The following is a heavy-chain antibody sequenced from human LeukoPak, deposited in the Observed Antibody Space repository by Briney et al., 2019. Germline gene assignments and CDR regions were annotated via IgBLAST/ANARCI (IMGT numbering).Heavy chain of an antibody. J-gene: IGHJ4*02. CDR1: GGSISSYY. V-gene: IGHV4-59*01. CDR2: IYYSGST. D-gene: IGHD5-24*01. Sequence: PETLSLTCTVSGGSISSYYWSWIRQPPGKGLEWIGYIYYSGSTNYNPSLKSRVTISVDTSKNQFSLKLSSVTAADTAVYYCARSLVEMATIYFDYWGQGTLVTVSS. CDR3: ARSLVEMATIYFDY.